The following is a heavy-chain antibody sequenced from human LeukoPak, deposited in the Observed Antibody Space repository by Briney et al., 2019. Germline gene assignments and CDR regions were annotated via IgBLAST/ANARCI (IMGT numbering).Heavy chain of an antibody. V-gene: IGHV4-31*03. CDR3: AREVAHDSSLNWFDP. D-gene: IGHD3-22*01. CDR2: IYYSGST. Sequence: SQTLSLTCTVSGGSISIGGYYWSWIRQHPGKGLEWIGYIYYSGSTYYNPSLKSRVTISVDTSKNQFSLKLSSVTAADTAVYYCAREVAHDSSLNWFDPWGQGTLVTVSS. J-gene: IGHJ5*02. CDR1: GGSISIGGYY.